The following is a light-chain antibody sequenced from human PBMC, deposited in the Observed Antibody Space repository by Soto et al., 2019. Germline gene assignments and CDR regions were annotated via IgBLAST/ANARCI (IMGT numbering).Light chain of an antibody. CDR3: QQRSNWPSLT. V-gene: IGKV3-15*01. CDR1: QSVSSS. CDR2: GAS. J-gene: IGKJ4*01. Sequence: EIVMTQSSAPLSVSPGERATLSCRASQSVSSSLAWYQQKPGQAPRLLIYGASTRATGIPARFGGSGSGTDFTLTISRLEPEDFAVYYCQQRSNWPSLTFGGGTKVDIK.